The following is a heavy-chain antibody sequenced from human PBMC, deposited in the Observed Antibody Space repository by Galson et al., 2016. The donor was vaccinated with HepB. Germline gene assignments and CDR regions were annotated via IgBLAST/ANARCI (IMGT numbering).Heavy chain of an antibody. D-gene: IGHD6-13*01. CDR3: AAGSNRYWFDP. V-gene: IGHV3-21*01. CDR2: ISSDSSDI. CDR1: GFAFDDYA. Sequence: SLRLSCAASGFAFDDYAMHWVRQAPGKGLEWVSSISSDSSDIYYPDSVKGRFIISRDNAKNSLYLQMNHLTAEDTAVYHCAAGSNRYWFDPWGQGTLVTVSS. J-gene: IGHJ5*02.